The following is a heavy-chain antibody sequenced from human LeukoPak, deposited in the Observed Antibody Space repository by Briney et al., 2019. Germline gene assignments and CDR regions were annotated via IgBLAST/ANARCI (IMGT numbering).Heavy chain of an antibody. CDR2: INPNSGGT. Sequence: ASVKVSCTASGYTFSDYYMHWVRQAPGQGLDWMGWINPNSGGTNYAQKFQGRVTMTRDMSISTAYMEVSRLTSDDTAVYYCARATIADSSTYYIDYWGLGTLVTVSS. CDR1: GYTFSDYY. J-gene: IGHJ4*02. D-gene: IGHD3-22*01. CDR3: ARATIADSSTYYIDY. V-gene: IGHV1-2*02.